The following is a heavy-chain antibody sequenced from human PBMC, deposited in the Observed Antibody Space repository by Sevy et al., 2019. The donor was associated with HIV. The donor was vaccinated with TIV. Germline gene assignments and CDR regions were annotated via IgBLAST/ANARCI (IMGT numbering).Heavy chain of an antibody. V-gene: IGHV3-30*04. CDR3: AKERGSSGRARCLDP. J-gene: IGHJ5*02. CDR2: VSPDGMGK. Sequence: GGSLRLSCAASGFTFSTSPMHWVRQAPGKGLEWMAVVSPDGMGKTYADSVEGRFTISRDNAEGRLYLQMNSLRVEDTAVYYCAKERGSSGRARCLDPWGQGTLVTVSS. D-gene: IGHD3-22*01. CDR1: GFTFSTSP.